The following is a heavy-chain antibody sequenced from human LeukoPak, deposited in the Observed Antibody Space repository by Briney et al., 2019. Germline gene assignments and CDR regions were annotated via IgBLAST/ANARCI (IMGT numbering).Heavy chain of an antibody. Sequence: PGGSLRLSCAASGFTFSSYWMSWVRQAPGKGLEWVANIKQDESEKYYVDSVKGRFTISRDNAKNSLYLQMNSLRAEDTAVYYCARDLSLRTYYYDSSGYHAFDIWGQGTMVTVSS. CDR2: IKQDESEK. CDR3: ARDLSLRTYYYDSSGYHAFDI. CDR1: GFTFSSYW. D-gene: IGHD3-22*01. V-gene: IGHV3-7*01. J-gene: IGHJ3*02.